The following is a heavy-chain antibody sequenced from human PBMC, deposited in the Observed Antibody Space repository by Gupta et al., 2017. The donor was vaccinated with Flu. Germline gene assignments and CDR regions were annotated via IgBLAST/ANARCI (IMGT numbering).Heavy chain of an antibody. CDR3: AKAVVVADDAFDI. V-gene: IGHV3-9*01. CDR2: CSWNSGIV. D-gene: IGHD2-15*01. Sequence: EVQLVESGGGLVQPGGSLRLSCAASGFTFDDYAMHWVRQAPGKGLEWVSSCSWNSGIVVYADSVNGRFTISRDNAKNSLYLQMNSLRTEDTALYYCAKAVVVADDAFDIWGQGTMVTVSS. J-gene: IGHJ3*02. CDR1: GFTFDDYA.